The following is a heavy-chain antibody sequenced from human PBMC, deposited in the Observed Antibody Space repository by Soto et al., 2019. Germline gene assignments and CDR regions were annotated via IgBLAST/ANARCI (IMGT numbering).Heavy chain of an antibody. J-gene: IGHJ4*02. D-gene: IGHD3-3*01. CDR1: GGSFSGYY. CDR3: ATREGLLECFNHRRYFDY. CDR2: INHSGST. Sequence: QVHLQQWGAGLLKPSETLSLTCAVYGGSFSGYYWSWIRQPPGKGLEWIGEINHSGSTNYNPSLTSRSTLSVDKSHNQFSLKLSSATAAVTAGYYCATREGLLECFNHRRYFDYWGQGTLVTVSS. V-gene: IGHV4-34*01.